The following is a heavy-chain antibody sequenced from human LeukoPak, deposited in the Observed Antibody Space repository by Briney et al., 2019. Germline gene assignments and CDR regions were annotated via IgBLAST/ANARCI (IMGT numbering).Heavy chain of an antibody. V-gene: IGHV3-74*01. CDR2: INSDGSST. CDR1: GFTFSSYW. J-gene: IGHJ4*02. Sequence: GGSLRLSCAASGFTFSSYWMHWVRQAPGKGLVWVSRINSDGSSTRYADSAKGRFTISRDNAKNTLYLQMNSLRAEDTAVYYCARNDFWSGYFIDYWGQGTLVTVSS. D-gene: IGHD3-3*01. CDR3: ARNDFWSGYFIDY.